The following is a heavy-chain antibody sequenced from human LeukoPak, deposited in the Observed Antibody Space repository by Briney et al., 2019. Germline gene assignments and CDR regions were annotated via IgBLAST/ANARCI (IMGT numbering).Heavy chain of an antibody. CDR1: GGSFSGYQ. Sequence: SETLSHTCAVYGGSFSGYQWTWIRQPPGKGLEWIGEINHSGSTNYNPSLKSRVTISVDTSKNQFSLKLSSVTAADTAVYYCARGAPGYWGQGTLVTVSS. V-gene: IGHV4-34*01. CDR3: ARGAPGY. CDR2: INHSGST. J-gene: IGHJ4*02.